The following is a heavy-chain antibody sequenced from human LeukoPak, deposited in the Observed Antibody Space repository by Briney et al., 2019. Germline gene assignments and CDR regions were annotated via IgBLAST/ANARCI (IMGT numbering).Heavy chain of an antibody. CDR2: ISGSGGVT. V-gene: IGHV3-23*01. D-gene: IGHD1-26*01. CDR1: GFTFSTYA. J-gene: IGHJ4*02. CDR3: AKWPEGATPKFHY. Sequence: PGGSLRLSCSASGFTFSTYAMSWVRQAPGEGLEWVSTISGSGGVTYYPDSVRGRFTISRDNSKNTLHLQMDHLRAKDTAIYYCAKWPEGATPKFHYWGQGTLVTVSS.